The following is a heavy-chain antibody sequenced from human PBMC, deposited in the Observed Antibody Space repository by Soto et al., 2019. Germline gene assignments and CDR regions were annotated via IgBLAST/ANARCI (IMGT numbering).Heavy chain of an antibody. Sequence: EVQLVESGGGLVQPGGSLRLSCATSGYILSECAMNWVRQAPGKGMEWVSYISSSSSVIDYADSLKGRFTVSRDNARTSLYLQMSSLRAEDTAVYYCARDLSWCSNWSYYMDVWGKGTTVTVSS. CDR1: GYILSECA. D-gene: IGHD7-27*01. CDR2: ISSSSSVI. CDR3: ARDLSWCSNWSYYMDV. V-gene: IGHV3-48*01. J-gene: IGHJ6*03.